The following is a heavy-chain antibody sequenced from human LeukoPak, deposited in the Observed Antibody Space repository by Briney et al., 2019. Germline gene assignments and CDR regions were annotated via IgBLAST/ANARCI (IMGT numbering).Heavy chain of an antibody. D-gene: IGHD6-19*01. J-gene: IGHJ4*02. CDR1: GFTFSSHA. V-gene: IGHV3-23*01. CDR2: LSESGETT. CDR3: AKQWLVGY. Sequence: GGSLRLSCAASGFTFSSHAMNWVRQAPGKGLEWVSSLSESGETTDYADSVKGRFTISRDNSKNTLYLQMNSLRAEDTAVYYCAKQWLVGYWGQGTLVTVSS.